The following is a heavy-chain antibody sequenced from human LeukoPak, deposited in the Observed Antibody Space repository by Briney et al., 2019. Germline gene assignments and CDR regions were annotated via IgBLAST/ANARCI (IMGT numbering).Heavy chain of an antibody. CDR2: ISAYNGNT. D-gene: IGHD2-15*01. J-gene: IGHJ4*02. V-gene: IGHV1-18*01. CDR3: AKESPYCHGTDCRIYYFDS. Sequence: ASVKVSCKASGYTFTSYGISWVRQAPGQGLEWMGWISAYNGNTNYAQKLQGRVTMTTDTSTSTAYMELRSLRSDDAAVYYCAKESPYCHGTDCRIYYFDSWGQGILVTVSS. CDR1: GYTFTSYG.